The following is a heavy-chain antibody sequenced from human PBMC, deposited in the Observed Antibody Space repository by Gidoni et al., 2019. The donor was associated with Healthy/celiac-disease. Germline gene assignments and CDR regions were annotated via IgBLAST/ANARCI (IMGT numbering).Heavy chain of an antibody. CDR2: IYYSGST. CDR1: GGSIRSGGYY. D-gene: IGHD3-16*02. J-gene: IGHJ4*02. Sequence: QVQLQESGPGLVKPSQTLSLTCTVSGGSIRSGGYYWSWIRQHPGKGLEWIGYIYYSGSTYYNPSLKSRVTISVDTSKNQFSLKLSSVTAADTAVYYCARIPYDYVWGSYRSYYFDYWGQGTLVTVSS. V-gene: IGHV4-31*03. CDR3: ARIPYDYVWGSYRSYYFDY.